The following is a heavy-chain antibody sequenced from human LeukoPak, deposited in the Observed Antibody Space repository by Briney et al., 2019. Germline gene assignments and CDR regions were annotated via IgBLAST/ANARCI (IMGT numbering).Heavy chain of an antibody. CDR1: RFTFSSYS. CDR3: VRDRGDTEVTGNWFDP. J-gene: IGHJ5*02. D-gene: IGHD2-21*02. CDR2: ISSSGSYI. V-gene: IGHV3-21*01. Sequence: GGSLRLSCAASRFTFSSYSMNWVRQAPGKGLEWVSSISSSGSYIYYADSVKGRFTISRDNGKNSLYLQMNSLRAEDTAVYYCVRDRGDTEVTGNWFDPWGLGTLVTVSS.